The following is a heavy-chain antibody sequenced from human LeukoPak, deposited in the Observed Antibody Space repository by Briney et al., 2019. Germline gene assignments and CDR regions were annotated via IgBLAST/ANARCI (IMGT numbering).Heavy chain of an antibody. Sequence: SVKVSCKASGGTFSSYAISWVRQAPGQGLEWMGGIIPIFGTANYAQKFQGRVTITADESTSTAYIELSSLRSEDTAVYYCARAARLHYYDSSGSLGGGYFDYWGQGTLVTVSS. CDR2: IIPIFGTA. J-gene: IGHJ4*02. CDR3: ARAARLHYYDSSGSLGGGYFDY. D-gene: IGHD3-22*01. CDR1: GGTFSSYA. V-gene: IGHV1-69*13.